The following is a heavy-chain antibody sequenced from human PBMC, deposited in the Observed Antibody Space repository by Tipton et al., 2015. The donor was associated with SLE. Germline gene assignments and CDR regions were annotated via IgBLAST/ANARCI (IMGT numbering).Heavy chain of an antibody. Sequence: SLRLSCAASGFTFSSYWMSWVRQAPGKGLEWVANIKQDGSEKYYVDSVKGRFTISRDNAKNSLYLQMNSLRAEDTAVYYCARGPSCTNGVCFDAFDIWGQGTMVTVSS. CDR3: ARGPSCTNGVCFDAFDI. CDR2: IKQDGSEK. V-gene: IGHV3-7*01. D-gene: IGHD2-8*01. J-gene: IGHJ3*02. CDR1: GFTFSSYW.